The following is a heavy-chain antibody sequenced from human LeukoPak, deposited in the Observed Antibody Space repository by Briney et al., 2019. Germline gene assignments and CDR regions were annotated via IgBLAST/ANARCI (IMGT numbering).Heavy chain of an antibody. V-gene: IGHV4-39*01. Sequence: SETLSLTCTVSGVSISSSNSYWGWIRQPPGTGLEWIGSIYYSGNTYYNASLKSQVSISIDTSKNQFSLKLSSVTAADTAVYYCARGGGSGGYYFDYWDQGILVTVSS. D-gene: IGHD3-16*01. CDR2: IYYSGNT. CDR1: GVSISSSNSY. J-gene: IGHJ4*02. CDR3: ARGGGSGGYYFDY.